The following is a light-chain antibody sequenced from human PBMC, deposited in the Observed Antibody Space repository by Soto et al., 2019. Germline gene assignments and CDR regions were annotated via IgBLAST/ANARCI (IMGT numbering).Light chain of an antibody. Sequence: QSVLTQPPSVSGAPGQRVTISCTGSSSNIGADYDVHWYQQLLGTAPKLLIYGNSNRPSGVPDRFSGSKSGTSASLAVTGLQAEDEADYYCQTYDSSLRGWVIGSGTKVTVL. CDR3: QTYDSSLRGWV. J-gene: IGLJ1*01. CDR1: SSNIGADYD. V-gene: IGLV1-40*01. CDR2: GNS.